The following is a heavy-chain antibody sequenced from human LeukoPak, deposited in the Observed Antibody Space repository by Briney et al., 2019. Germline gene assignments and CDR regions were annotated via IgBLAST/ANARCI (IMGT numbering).Heavy chain of an antibody. CDR3: VGGAVYYFDC. Sequence: GGSLRLPCAASGFTFSDHYMDWVRQAPGKGLGWVGRIRNKANSYTTEYAASVKGRFTVSRDNSRNSLYLQMNSLKTEDTAVYYCVGGAVYYFDCWGQGTLVTVSS. J-gene: IGHJ4*02. CDR1: GFTFSDHY. V-gene: IGHV3-72*01. CDR2: IRNKANSYTT.